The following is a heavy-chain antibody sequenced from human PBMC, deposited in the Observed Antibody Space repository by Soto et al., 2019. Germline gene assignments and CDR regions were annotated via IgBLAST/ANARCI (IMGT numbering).Heavy chain of an antibody. V-gene: IGHV3-9*01. CDR2: ISWNSGSI. CDR3: AKDLSSDSGWLFDY. J-gene: IGHJ4*02. Sequence: GGSLRLSCAASGFTFDDYAMHWVRQAPGKGLEWVSGISWNSGSIGYADSVKGRFTISRDNAKNSLYLQMNSLRAEDTALYYCAKDLSSDSGWLFDYWGQGTLVTVSS. CDR1: GFTFDDYA. D-gene: IGHD6-19*01.